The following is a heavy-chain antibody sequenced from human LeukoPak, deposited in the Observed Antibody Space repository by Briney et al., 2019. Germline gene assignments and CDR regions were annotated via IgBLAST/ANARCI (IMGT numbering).Heavy chain of an antibody. CDR2: ISAYNGNT. CDR1: GYTFTSYG. J-gene: IGHJ4*02. D-gene: IGHD6-13*01. Sequence: GASVKVSCKASGYTFTSYGISWVRQAPGQGLEWMGWISAYNGNTNYAQKLQGRVTMTTDTSTSTAYMELRSLRSDDTAVYYCASGSSSWSRPTRFDYWGQGTLVTVSS. V-gene: IGHV1-18*01. CDR3: ASGSSSWSRPTRFDY.